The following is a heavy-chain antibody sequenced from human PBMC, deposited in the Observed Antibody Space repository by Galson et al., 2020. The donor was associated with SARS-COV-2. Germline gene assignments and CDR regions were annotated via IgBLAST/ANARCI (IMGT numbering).Heavy chain of an antibody. CDR3: AKEGEMTTGPRGWFDP. D-gene: IGHD4-17*01. Sequence: ASVMVSCKASGYTFTSYDINWVRQATGQGLEWMGWMNPNSGNTGYAQKFQGRVTMTRNTSISTAYMELSRLRSDDTAVYYCAKEGEMTTGPRGWFDPWGQGTLVTVSS. CDR2: MNPNSGNT. J-gene: IGHJ5*02. V-gene: IGHV1-8*01. CDR1: GYTFTSYD.